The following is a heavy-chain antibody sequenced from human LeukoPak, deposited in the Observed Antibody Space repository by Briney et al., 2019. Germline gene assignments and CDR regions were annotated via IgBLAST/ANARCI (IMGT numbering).Heavy chain of an antibody. CDR3: AKDRRGYSSSLVLFDY. CDR1: GFTFSSYA. J-gene: IGHJ4*02. CDR2: ISGGGGST. D-gene: IGHD6-6*01. V-gene: IGHV3-23*01. Sequence: GGSLTLSCAASGFTFSSYAMSWVRQAPGKGLEWVSAISGGGGSTYYADSVKGRFTISRDNSKNTMYLQMNSLRAEDTAVYYCAKDRRGYSSSLVLFDYWGQGTPVTVSS.